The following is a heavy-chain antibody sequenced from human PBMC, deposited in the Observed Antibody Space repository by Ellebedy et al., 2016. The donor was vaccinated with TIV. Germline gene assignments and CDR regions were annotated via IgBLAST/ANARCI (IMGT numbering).Heavy chain of an antibody. D-gene: IGHD4-17*01. V-gene: IGHV3-7*03. J-gene: IGHJ5*02. CDR2: IKQDGSEK. Sequence: GGSLRLXCAASGFTSTSYWMSWVPQTPGKGLEWVANIKQDGSEKYYVDSVKGRFTISRDNAKNSLYLQMNSLRAEDTAVYYCARLQMTTTFNWFDPWGQGTLVTVSS. CDR1: GFTSTSYW. CDR3: ARLQMTTTFNWFDP.